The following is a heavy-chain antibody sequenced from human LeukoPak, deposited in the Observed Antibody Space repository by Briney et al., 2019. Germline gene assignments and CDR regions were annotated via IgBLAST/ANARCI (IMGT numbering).Heavy chain of an antibody. V-gene: IGHV1-18*01. CDR3: ARALYYYDSSGYYPYYYYYYMDV. J-gene: IGHJ6*03. Sequence: ASVKVSCKASGYTFTSYGISWVRQAPGQGLEWMGWISAYNGNTNYAQKLQGRVTMTTDTSTSTAYMELRSLRSDDTAVYYCARALYYYDSSGYYPYYYYYYMDVWGKGTTVTVSS. CDR1: GYTFTSYG. D-gene: IGHD3-22*01. CDR2: ISAYNGNT.